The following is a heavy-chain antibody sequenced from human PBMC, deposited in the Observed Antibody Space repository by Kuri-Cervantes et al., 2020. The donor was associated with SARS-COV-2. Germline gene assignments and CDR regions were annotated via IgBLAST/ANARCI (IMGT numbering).Heavy chain of an antibody. J-gene: IGHJ6*03. Sequence: ESLKISCSVSGGSVNSGRYFWSWIRQSADKGLEWIASIHWTGTTKYNPSLKSRVTISVDTSKNQFSLKLSSVTAADTAVYYCARGVYDFWSGDLMSYYYYMDVWGKGTTVTVSS. D-gene: IGHD3-3*01. V-gene: IGHV4-61*10. CDR1: GGSVNSGRYF. CDR3: ARGVYDFWSGDLMSYYYYMDV. CDR2: IHWTGTT.